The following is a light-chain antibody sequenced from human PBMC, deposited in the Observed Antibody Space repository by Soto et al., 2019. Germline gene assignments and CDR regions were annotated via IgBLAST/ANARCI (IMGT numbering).Light chain of an antibody. CDR2: DAS. CDR3: QQRTNWPLT. CDR1: RSVTTF. J-gene: IGKJ4*01. V-gene: IGKV3-11*01. Sequence: EIVLTQSPATLSLSPGERATLSCRASRSVTTFLAWYQQKPGQAPRLLLYDASKRATGVPTRFSGSGSGTDFILTITSLEPEDFAVYDCQQRTNWPLTFGGGTKVERK.